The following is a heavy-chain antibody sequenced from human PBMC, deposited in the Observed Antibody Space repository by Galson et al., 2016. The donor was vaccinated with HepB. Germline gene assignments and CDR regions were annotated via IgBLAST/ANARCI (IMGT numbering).Heavy chain of an antibody. V-gene: IGHV4-34*01. D-gene: IGHD2-15*01. CDR1: GGSFSGYY. J-gene: IGHJ4*02. Sequence: SETLSLTCAVDGGSFSGYYWNWIRQPPGKGLEWIGEINHSGSTSYNPSLKSRVTISVDTSKNQFSLKLTSVTAADTAVYYCARGNTRYSQPAEFWGQGTLVTVSS. CDR3: ARGNTRYSQPAEF. CDR2: INHSGST.